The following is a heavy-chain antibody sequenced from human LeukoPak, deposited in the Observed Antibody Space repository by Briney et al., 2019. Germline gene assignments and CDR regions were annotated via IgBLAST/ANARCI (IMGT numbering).Heavy chain of an antibody. Sequence: SETLSLTCAVYGGSFSGYYWSWIRQPPGKGLEWLGEINHSGSTNYNPPLKSRVTISVDTSKNQFSLKLSSVTAADTAVYYCARVAARPGLVDYWGQGTLVTGSS. J-gene: IGHJ4*02. V-gene: IGHV4-34*01. CDR1: GGSFSGYY. CDR3: ARVAARPGLVDY. CDR2: INHSGST. D-gene: IGHD6-6*01.